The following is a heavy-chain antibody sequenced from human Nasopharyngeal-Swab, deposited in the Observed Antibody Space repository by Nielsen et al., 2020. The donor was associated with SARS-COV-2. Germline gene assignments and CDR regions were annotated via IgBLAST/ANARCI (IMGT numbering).Heavy chain of an antibody. CDR1: GFTFRSYA. V-gene: IGHV3-21*01. Sequence: GGSLRLSCAASGFTFRSYAISWVRQAPGKGLEWVSSISSSSSYIYYADSVKGRFTISRDNAKNSLYLQMNSLRAEDTAVYYCARDTSTVTNVGGMDVWGQGTTVTVSS. D-gene: IGHD4-17*01. CDR2: ISSSSSYI. CDR3: ARDTSTVTNVGGMDV. J-gene: IGHJ6*02.